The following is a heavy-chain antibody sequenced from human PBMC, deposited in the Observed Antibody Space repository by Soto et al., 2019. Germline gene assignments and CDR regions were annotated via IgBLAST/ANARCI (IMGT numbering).Heavy chain of an antibody. D-gene: IGHD3-3*01. Sequence: PGGSLRLSCAASGFTFSSYGMHWVRQAPGKGLEWVAVIWYDGSNKYYADSVKGRFTISRDNSKNTLYLQMNSLRAEDTAVYYCARARTYYDFWSGPPDYYYYMDVWGKGTTVTVSS. CDR3: ARARTYYDFWSGPPDYYYYMDV. CDR1: GFTFSSYG. J-gene: IGHJ6*03. CDR2: IWYDGSNK. V-gene: IGHV3-33*01.